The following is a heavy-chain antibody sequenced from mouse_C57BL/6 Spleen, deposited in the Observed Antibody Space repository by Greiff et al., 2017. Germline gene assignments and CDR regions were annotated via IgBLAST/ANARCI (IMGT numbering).Heavy chain of an antibody. CDR1: GYTFTSYT. CDR3: ARSDPCEYFDV. V-gene: IGHV1-4*01. J-gene: IGHJ1*03. Sequence: VQRVESGAELARPGASVKMSCKASGYTFTSYTMHWVKQRPGQGLEWIGYINPSSGYTKYNQKFKDKATLTADKSSSTAYMQLSSLTSEDSAVYYGARSDPCEYFDVWGTGTTVTVSS. CDR2: INPSSGYT.